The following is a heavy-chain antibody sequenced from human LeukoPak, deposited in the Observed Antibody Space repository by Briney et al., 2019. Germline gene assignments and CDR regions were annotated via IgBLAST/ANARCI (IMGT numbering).Heavy chain of an antibody. V-gene: IGHV4-39*01. CDR2: IYYSGST. Sequence: KPSETLSLTCTVSGGFISSSSYYWGWIRQPPGKGLEWIGSIYYSGSTYYNPSLKSRVTISVDTSKNQFSLKLSSVTAADTAVYYCASWYSSGWYFDYWGQGTLVTVSS. J-gene: IGHJ4*02. D-gene: IGHD6-19*01. CDR1: GGFISSSSYY. CDR3: ASWYSSGWYFDY.